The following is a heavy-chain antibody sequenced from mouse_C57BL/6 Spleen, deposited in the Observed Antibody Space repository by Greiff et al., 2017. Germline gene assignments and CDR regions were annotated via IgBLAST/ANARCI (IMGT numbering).Heavy chain of an antibody. CDR1: GFTFSDYG. CDR3: ARITTVVADYAMDY. CDR2: ISSGSSTI. V-gene: IGHV5-17*01. D-gene: IGHD1-1*01. Sequence: EVKVVESGGGLVKPGGSLKLSCAASGFTFSDYGMHWVRQAPEKGLEWVAYISSGSSTIYYADTVKGRFTISRDNAKNTLFLQMTSLGSEDTAMYYCARITTVVADYAMDYWGQGTSVTVSS. J-gene: IGHJ4*01.